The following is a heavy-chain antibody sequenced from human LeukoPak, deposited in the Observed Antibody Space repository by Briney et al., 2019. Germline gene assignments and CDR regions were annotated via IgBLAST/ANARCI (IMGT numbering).Heavy chain of an antibody. V-gene: IGHV3-33*01. Sequence: GGSLRLSCAASGFTFSSYGMHWVRQAPGKGLEWVVVIWYDGSNKYYADSVKGRFTISRDNSKNTLYLQMNSLRAEDTAVYYCATAFYDSSGTLDYWGQGTLVTVSS. D-gene: IGHD3-22*01. J-gene: IGHJ4*02. CDR2: IWYDGSNK. CDR3: ATAFYDSSGTLDY. CDR1: GFTFSSYG.